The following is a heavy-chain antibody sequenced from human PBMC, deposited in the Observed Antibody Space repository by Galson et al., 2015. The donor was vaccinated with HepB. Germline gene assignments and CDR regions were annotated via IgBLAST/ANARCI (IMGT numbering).Heavy chain of an antibody. V-gene: IGHV1-46*03. D-gene: IGHD6-19*01. CDR3: ARRSSSGWYGVDP. CDR2: INPSGGST. CDR1: GYTFTSYY. Sequence: SVKVSCKASGYTFTSYYMHWVRQAPGQGLEWMGIINPSGGSTSYAQKFQGRVTMTRDTSTSTVYMELSSLRSEDTAVYYCARRSSSGWYGVDPWGQGTLVTVSS. J-gene: IGHJ5*02.